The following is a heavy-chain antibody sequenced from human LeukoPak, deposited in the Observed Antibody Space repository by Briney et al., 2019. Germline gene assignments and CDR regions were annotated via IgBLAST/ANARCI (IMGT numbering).Heavy chain of an antibody. Sequence: GGSEGLFCAASGFTFSSYWIHWVRQAPGKGLVWVSRDNSDGSSINYADSVKGQFTISRDNAKSTVYLQMNSLRAEDTAVYYCARDLVGDCYFDYWGQGTLVTVSS. CDR1: GFTFSSYW. J-gene: IGHJ4*02. CDR3: ARDLVGDCYFDY. D-gene: IGHD1-26*01. CDR2: DNSDGSSI. V-gene: IGHV3-74*01.